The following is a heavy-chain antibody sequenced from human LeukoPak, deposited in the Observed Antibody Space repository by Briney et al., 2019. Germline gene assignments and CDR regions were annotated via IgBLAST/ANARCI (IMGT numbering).Heavy chain of an antibody. CDR3: ARERPNTAMGTFDY. CDR2: ISSSSTYI. CDR1: GFTFSSYN. V-gene: IGHV3-21*01. D-gene: IGHD5-18*01. Sequence: GGSLRLSCAASGFTFSSYNMNWVRQAPGKGLEWVSPISSSSTYIYYADSVKGRFTISRDNAKNSLYLQMNSLRAEDTAVYYCARERPNTAMGTFDYWGQGTLVTISS. J-gene: IGHJ4*02.